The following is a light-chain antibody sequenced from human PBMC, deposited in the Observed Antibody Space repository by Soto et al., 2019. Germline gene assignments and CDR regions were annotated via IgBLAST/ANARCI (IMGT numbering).Light chain of an antibody. J-gene: IGLJ1*01. Sequence: QPVLTQPASMSGSPGQSITISCTGTSSDVGHYNFVSWFQQHPGKAPKVLIYEVTHRPSGVSSRFSASKSGSTASLTISGLQAEDEADYYCSSYRENTIVFGTGTKLTVL. CDR2: EVT. V-gene: IGLV2-14*01. CDR1: SSDVGHYNF. CDR3: SSYRENTIV.